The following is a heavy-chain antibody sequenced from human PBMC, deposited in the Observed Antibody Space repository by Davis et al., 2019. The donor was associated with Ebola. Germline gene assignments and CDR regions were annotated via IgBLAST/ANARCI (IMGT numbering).Heavy chain of an antibody. D-gene: IGHD3-10*01. Sequence: AASVKVSCKASGDTFGSFTISWVRQAPGQGLEWMGIINPSGGSTSYAQKFQGRVTMTRDTSTSTVYMELSSLRSEDTSVYYCARDRGGDYSFDYWGQGTLVTVSS. CDR2: INPSGGST. CDR1: GDTFGSFT. J-gene: IGHJ4*02. CDR3: ARDRGGDYSFDY. V-gene: IGHV1-46*01.